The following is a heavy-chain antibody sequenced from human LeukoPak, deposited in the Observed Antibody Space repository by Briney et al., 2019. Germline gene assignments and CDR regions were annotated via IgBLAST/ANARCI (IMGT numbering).Heavy chain of an antibody. V-gene: IGHV4-31*03. CDR3: VGDGHYVVY. Sequence: SETLSLTCTVSGGSITSGGYYWSWIRQHPGKGLEWIGFIYSSGSTYYNPSLKSRVSISVDTSKNQFSLNLNSVTAADTAVYYCVGDGHYVVYWGQGTLVTVSS. CDR1: GGSITSGGYY. CDR2: IYSSGST. J-gene: IGHJ4*02.